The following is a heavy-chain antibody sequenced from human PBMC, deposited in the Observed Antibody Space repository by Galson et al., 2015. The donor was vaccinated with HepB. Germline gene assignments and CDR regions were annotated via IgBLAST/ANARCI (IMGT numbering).Heavy chain of an antibody. V-gene: IGHV3-30*18. D-gene: IGHD2-8*01. CDR1: GFTFSSYG. CDR3: AKEGCTNGVCMDY. J-gene: IGHJ4*02. Sequence: SLRLSCAASGFTFSSYGMHWVRQAPGKGLECVAVISYDGSNKYYADSVRGRFTISRDNSKNTLYLQMNSLRADDTAVYYCAKEGCTNGVCMDYWGQGTLVTVSS. CDR2: ISYDGSNK.